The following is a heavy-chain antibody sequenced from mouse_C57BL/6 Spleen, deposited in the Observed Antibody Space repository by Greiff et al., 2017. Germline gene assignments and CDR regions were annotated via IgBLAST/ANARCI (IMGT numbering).Heavy chain of an antibody. V-gene: IGHV3-6*01. CDR1: GYSITSGYY. J-gene: IGHJ2*01. CDR3: ARGLRYFDY. CDR2: ISYDGSN. Sequence: DVHLVESGPGLVKPSQSLSLTCSVTGYSITSGYYWNWIRQFPGNKLEWMGYISYDGSNNYNPSLKNRISITRDTSKNQFFLKLNSVTTEDTATYYCARGLRYFDYWGQGTTLTVSS.